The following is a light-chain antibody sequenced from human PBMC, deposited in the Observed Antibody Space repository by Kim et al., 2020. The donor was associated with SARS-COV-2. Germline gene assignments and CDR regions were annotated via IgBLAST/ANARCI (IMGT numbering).Light chain of an antibody. CDR3: QQYKSYPWT. CDR1: QSISSW. J-gene: IGKJ1*01. V-gene: IGKV1-5*03. CDR2: KAS. Sequence: DIQMTQSPSTLCASVGDRVTITCRASQSISSWLAWYQQKPGKAPILLIYKASSLESGVPSRFSGSGSGTEFTLTVSSLQPDDSATYYCQQYKSYPWTFGQGTKVDIK.